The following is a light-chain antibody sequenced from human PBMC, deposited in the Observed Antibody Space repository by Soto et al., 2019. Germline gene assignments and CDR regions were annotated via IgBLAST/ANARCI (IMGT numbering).Light chain of an antibody. CDR3: QQSYSTPIT. J-gene: IGKJ5*01. V-gene: IGKV1-39*01. CDR1: QSISSY. CDR2: AAS. Sequence: IQMTQSPSSLSASVGDRVTITCRASQSISSYLNWYQQKPGKAPKLLIYAASSLQSGVPSRFSGSGSGTDFTLTIRSLPPEDFATYYCQQSYSTPITFGQGTRLEIK.